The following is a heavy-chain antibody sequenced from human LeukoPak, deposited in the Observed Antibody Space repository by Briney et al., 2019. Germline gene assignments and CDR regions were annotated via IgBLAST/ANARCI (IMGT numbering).Heavy chain of an antibody. CDR3: ARVHSRGIQPVGY. V-gene: IGHV1-8*01. J-gene: IGHJ4*02. CDR2: MNPNRGNT. D-gene: IGHD5-18*01. Sequence: GASVKVSCKASGYTFTSYDINWVRQATGQGLEWMGWMNPNRGNTGYAQKFQGRVTMTRNTSISTAYMELSSLRSEDTAVYYCARVHSRGIQPVGYWGQGTLVTVSS. CDR1: GYTFTSYD.